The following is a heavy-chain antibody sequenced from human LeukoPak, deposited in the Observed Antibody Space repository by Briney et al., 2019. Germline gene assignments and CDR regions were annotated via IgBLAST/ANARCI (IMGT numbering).Heavy chain of an antibody. J-gene: IGHJ4*02. CDR3: ARRQGCSSTSYPPDY. D-gene: IGHD2-2*01. Sequence: GESLKISCRGSGYSFTTYWIGWVRQMPGKGLEWMGIIYPGDSDTRCTPSFQGRVTMSADKSINTAYLQWSGLKASDTAMYYCARRQGCSSTSYPPDYWGQGTLVTVSP. V-gene: IGHV5-51*01. CDR2: IYPGDSDT. CDR1: GYSFTTYW.